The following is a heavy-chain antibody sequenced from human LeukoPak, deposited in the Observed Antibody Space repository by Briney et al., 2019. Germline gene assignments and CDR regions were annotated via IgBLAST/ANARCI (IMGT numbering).Heavy chain of an antibody. Sequence: GESLKISCKGSGYSFTSHWIGWVRQMPGKGLEWMGIIYPGDSDTRYSPSFQGQVTISADKSISTAYLQWSSLKASDTAMYYCARPLVGATDAFDIWGQGTMVTVSS. CDR3: ARPLVGATDAFDI. CDR1: GYSFTSHW. J-gene: IGHJ3*02. D-gene: IGHD1-26*01. CDR2: IYPGDSDT. V-gene: IGHV5-51*01.